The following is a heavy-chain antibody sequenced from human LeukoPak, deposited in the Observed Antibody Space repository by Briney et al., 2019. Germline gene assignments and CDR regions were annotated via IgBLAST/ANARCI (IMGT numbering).Heavy chain of an antibody. CDR1: AGSMITYY. V-gene: IGHV4-59*01. Sequence: SETLSLTCTAPAGSMITYYWAWIRQPPGKGLEWIGYSHYTGSTNYNPSLKSRVTISVDMSKNQFSLRLSSVTAADTAVYYCATGQSDGYSDLWGQGTLVTVSP. J-gene: IGHJ3*01. CDR3: ATGQSDGYSDL. CDR2: SHYTGST. D-gene: IGHD5-24*01.